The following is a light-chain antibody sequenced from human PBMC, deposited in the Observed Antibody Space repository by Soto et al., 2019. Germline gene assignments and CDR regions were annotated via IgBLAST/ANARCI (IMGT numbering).Light chain of an antibody. Sequence: QSALTQPASVSGSPGQSITISCTGTSSDVGGYNYVSWYQQHPGKAPKLMIYEVSNRPSGVSNRFSGSKSGNTASLTISGPQAEDEADYYCSSYTSSSTLEVFGGGTKLPVL. J-gene: IGLJ3*02. CDR2: EVS. V-gene: IGLV2-14*01. CDR3: SSYTSSSTLEV. CDR1: SSDVGGYNY.